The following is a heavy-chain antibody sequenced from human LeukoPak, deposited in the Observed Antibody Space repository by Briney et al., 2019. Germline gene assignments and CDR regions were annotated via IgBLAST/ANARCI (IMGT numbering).Heavy chain of an antibody. Sequence: GGSLRLSCAASGFTFNSYAMSWVRQAPGKGLEWVSAISGSGGSTYYADSVKGRLTISRDNSKNTLYLQMNSLRAEDTAVYYCAKDVLLWFGEGNYFDYWGQGTLVTVSS. J-gene: IGHJ4*02. CDR2: ISGSGGST. CDR1: GFTFNSYA. CDR3: AKDVLLWFGEGNYFDY. V-gene: IGHV3-23*01. D-gene: IGHD3-10*01.